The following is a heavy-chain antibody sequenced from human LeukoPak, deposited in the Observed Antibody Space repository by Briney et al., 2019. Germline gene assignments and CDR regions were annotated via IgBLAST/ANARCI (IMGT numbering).Heavy chain of an antibody. D-gene: IGHD3-3*01. J-gene: IGHJ4*02. Sequence: SETLSLTCTVSGGSISSYYSSWIRQPPGKGLEWIGYIYYSGSTNYNPSLKSRVTISVDTSKNQFSLKLSSVTAADTAVYYCARGYYDFWSGYYTGIPFDYWGQGTLVTVSS. V-gene: IGHV4-59*01. CDR3: ARGYYDFWSGYYTGIPFDY. CDR1: GGSISSYY. CDR2: IYYSGST.